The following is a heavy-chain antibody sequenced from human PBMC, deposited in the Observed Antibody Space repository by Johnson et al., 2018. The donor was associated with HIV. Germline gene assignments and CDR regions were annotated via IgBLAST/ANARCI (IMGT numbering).Heavy chain of an antibody. CDR2: IKSKTDGGTT. D-gene: IGHD2-8*01. CDR3: TTARTYF. CDR1: GFTVSSNY. J-gene: IGHJ3*01. V-gene: IGHV3-15*01. Sequence: VQLVESGGGVVQPGRSLRLSCAASGFTVSSNYMSWVRQAPGKGLEWVGRIKSKTDGGTTDYAAPVKGRFTISRDDSKNTLYLQMNSLKTEDTAVYYCTTARTYFWGQGTMVTVSS.